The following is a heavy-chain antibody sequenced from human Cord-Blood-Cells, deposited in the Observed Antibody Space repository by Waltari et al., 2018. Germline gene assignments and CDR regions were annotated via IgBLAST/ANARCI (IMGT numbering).Heavy chain of an antibody. Sequence: QVQLQQWGAGLLKPSETLSLTCAVYGGSFSGYYWSWIRQPPGKGVEWIGEINHSGSNNGEPSLKSRVTISVDTSKNRFSRKLSSVTAADTAVYYCARGHGANWGLGSWFDPWGQGTLVTVSS. CDR3: ARGHGANWGLGSWFDP. CDR2: INHSGSN. V-gene: IGHV4-34*01. D-gene: IGHD7-27*01. CDR1: GGSFSGYY. J-gene: IGHJ5*02.